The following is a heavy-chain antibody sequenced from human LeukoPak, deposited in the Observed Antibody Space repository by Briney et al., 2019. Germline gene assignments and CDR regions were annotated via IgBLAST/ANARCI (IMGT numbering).Heavy chain of an antibody. CDR1: GFTFSSFG. Sequence: GGSLRLSCAASGFTFSSFGMSWVRQAPGKGLEWVSAISSTGGTAYYADSVKGRFTISRDNSKNTLYLQMNSLRAEDTAVYYCARGPYPDYWGQGTLVTVSS. J-gene: IGHJ4*02. CDR3: ARGPYPDY. V-gene: IGHV3-23*01. CDR2: ISSTGGTA.